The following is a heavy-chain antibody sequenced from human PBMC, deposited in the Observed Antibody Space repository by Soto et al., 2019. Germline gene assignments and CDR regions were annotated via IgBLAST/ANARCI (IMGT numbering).Heavy chain of an antibody. CDR1: GGSISSGGYY. D-gene: IGHD3-3*01. CDR3: ARVTSVAYNDY. J-gene: IGHJ4*02. V-gene: IGHV4-31*03. CDR2: IYYSGST. Sequence: SETLSLTCTVSGGSISSGGYYWSWIRQHPGKGLEWIGYIYYSGSTYYNPSLKSRVTISVDTSKNQFSLKLSSVTAADTAVYYCARVTSVAYNDYWGQGTLVTVSS.